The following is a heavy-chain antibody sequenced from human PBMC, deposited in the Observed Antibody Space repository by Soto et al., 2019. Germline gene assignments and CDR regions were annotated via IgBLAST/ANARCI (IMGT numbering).Heavy chain of an antibody. D-gene: IGHD3-3*01. CDR1: GGAINSYY. CDR2: IYSSGST. Sequence: ETLSLTCTFSGGAINSYYWTWIRQPAGKGLEWIGRIYSSGSTKYNPSLQSRVTMSLDTSKNHFSVRLTSVTAADTAVYYCARGQRFSDWFDPWGQGTLVTVSS. J-gene: IGHJ5*02. CDR3: ARGQRFSDWFDP. V-gene: IGHV4-4*07.